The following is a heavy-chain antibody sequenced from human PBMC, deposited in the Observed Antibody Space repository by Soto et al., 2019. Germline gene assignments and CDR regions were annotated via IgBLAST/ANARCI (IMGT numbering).Heavy chain of an antibody. V-gene: IGHV3-72*01. J-gene: IGHJ4*02. Sequence: VQLVESGGGLVQPGGSLRLSCGASGFTFRDYYMDWVRQAPGKGLEWIGHTGNKANSYTTKYAASAKGRFTISRDDSKNSVYLQMNSLKTEDTAMYYCARVMIGIAGVFGFDSWGQGTLVTVSS. D-gene: IGHD6-13*01. CDR1: GFTFRDYY. CDR3: ARVMIGIAGVFGFDS. CDR2: TGNKANSYTT.